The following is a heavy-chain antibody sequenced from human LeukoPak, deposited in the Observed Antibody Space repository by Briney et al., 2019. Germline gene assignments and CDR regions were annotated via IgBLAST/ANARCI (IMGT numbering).Heavy chain of an antibody. Sequence: GGSLRLSCAASGFTFSSYAMSWVRQAPGKGLEWVSAISGSGGSTYYADSVKGRFTISRGNSKNTLYLQMNSLRAEDTAVYYCGRNTIFGVVIPVGMDVWGQGTTVTVSS. CDR1: GFTFSSYA. J-gene: IGHJ6*02. CDR2: ISGSGGST. V-gene: IGHV3-23*01. CDR3: GRNTIFGVVIPVGMDV. D-gene: IGHD3-3*01.